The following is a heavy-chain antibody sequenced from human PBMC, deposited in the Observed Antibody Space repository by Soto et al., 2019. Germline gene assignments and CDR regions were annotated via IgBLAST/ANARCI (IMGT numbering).Heavy chain of an antibody. J-gene: IGHJ3*02. V-gene: IGHV3-33*01. D-gene: IGHD6-13*01. CDR3: ARGSSSWWDDAFDI. Sequence: QVQLVESGGGVVQPGRSLRLSCAASGFTFSSYGMHWVRQAPGKGLEWVAVIWYDGSNKYYADSVKGRFTISRDNSKNTLYLQMNSLRAEDTAVYYCARGSSSWWDDAFDIWGQETMVTVSS. CDR2: IWYDGSNK. CDR1: GFTFSSYG.